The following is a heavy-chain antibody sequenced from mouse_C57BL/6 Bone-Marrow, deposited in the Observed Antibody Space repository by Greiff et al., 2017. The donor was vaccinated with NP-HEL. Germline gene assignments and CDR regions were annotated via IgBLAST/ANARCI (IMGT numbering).Heavy chain of an antibody. J-gene: IGHJ2*01. Sequence: EVKVVESGGGLVQPGGSLKHSCAASGFTFSDYYMYWVRQTPEKRLEWVAYISNGGGSTYYPDTVKGRFTISRDNAKNTLYLQMSRLKSEDTAMYYCARRDYGSSLDYWGQGTTLTVSS. D-gene: IGHD1-1*01. CDR3: ARRDYGSSLDY. CDR1: GFTFSDYY. CDR2: ISNGGGST. V-gene: IGHV5-12*01.